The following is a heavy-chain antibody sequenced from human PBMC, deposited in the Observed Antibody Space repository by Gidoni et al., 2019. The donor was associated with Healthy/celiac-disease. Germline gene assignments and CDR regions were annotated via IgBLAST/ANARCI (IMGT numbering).Heavy chain of an antibody. CDR1: GGSFSGYS. CDR3: ARRFEGYGDYVGDYYYYGMDV. J-gene: IGHJ6*02. V-gene: IGHV4-34*01. Sequence: QVQLQQWGAGLLTPSETLSLTCAVYGGSFSGYSWSWIRQPPGKGLEWIGEINHSGSTNYNPSLKSRVTISVDTSKNQFSLKLSSVTAADTAVYYCARRFEGYGDYVGDYYYYGMDVWGQGTTVTVSS. D-gene: IGHD4-17*01. CDR2: INHSGST.